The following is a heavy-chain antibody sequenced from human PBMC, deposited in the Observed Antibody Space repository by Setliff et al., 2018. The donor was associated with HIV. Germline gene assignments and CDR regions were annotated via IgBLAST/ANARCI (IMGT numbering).Heavy chain of an antibody. CDR2: VSVYNGNT. Sequence: ASVKVSCKASGYSFTFYGLHWVRQAPGQGLEWMGWVSVYNGNTKYAENFQDRLTLTTDASTGTGFMELRGLRSDDTAVYYCATPGVGAGAFDIWGRGTTVTVS. J-gene: IGHJ3*02. V-gene: IGHV1-18*04. CDR1: GYSFTFYG. CDR3: ATPGVGAGAFDI. D-gene: IGHD3-10*01.